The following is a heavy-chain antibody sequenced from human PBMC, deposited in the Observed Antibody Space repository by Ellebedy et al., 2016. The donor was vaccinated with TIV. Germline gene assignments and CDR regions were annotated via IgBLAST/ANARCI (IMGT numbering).Heavy chain of an antibody. CDR1: GYTLSNSG. Sequence: ASVKVSXKTSGYTLSNSGFNWVRQAPGQGLEWLGWISTYNHNTDYAPKFQGRVSLTTDTSTATAYMELRGLTSDDTAVYYCARDNWLTAVASQGPPPDYWGQGTLVTVSS. CDR2: ISTYNHNT. D-gene: IGHD4-23*01. J-gene: IGHJ4*02. CDR3: ARDNWLTAVASQGPPPDY. V-gene: IGHV1-18*01.